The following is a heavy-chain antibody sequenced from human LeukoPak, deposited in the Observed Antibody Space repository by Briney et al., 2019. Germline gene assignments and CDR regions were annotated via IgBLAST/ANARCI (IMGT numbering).Heavy chain of an antibody. J-gene: IGHJ3*02. Sequence: GGSLRLSCAASGFSNYSMNWVRQAPGKGLEWVSSISRSNSYIYYADSVKGRFTITRDNSKNTLYLQMNSLRAEDTAVYYCAKANVKYCSGGSCFDAFDIWGQGTMVTVSS. CDR1: GFSNYS. D-gene: IGHD2-15*01. CDR3: AKANVKYCSGGSCFDAFDI. V-gene: IGHV3-21*04. CDR2: ISRSNSYI.